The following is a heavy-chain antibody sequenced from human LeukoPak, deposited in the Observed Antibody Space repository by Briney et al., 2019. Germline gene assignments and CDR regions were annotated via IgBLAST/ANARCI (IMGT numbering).Heavy chain of an antibody. CDR1: GFTLNNAW. Sequence: GGSLRLSCAASGFTLNNAWMSWVRQAPGKGLEWLGRIKRETDGGTIDYAAPVKGRFTISRDDSGNTLYLQMDSLKIEDTAVYYCTTDRYYDNSELQFQHWGQSTLVTVSS. J-gene: IGHJ1*01. CDR2: IKRETDGGTI. CDR3: TTDRYYDNSELQFQH. V-gene: IGHV3-15*01. D-gene: IGHD3-22*01.